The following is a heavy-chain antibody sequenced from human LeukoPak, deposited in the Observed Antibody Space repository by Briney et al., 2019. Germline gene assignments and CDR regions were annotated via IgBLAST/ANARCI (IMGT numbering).Heavy chain of an antibody. Sequence: PSETLSLTCTVSGGSISSSSYYWGWIRQPPGKGLEWIGSIYHSGSTYYNPSLKSRVTISVDTSKNQFSLKLSSVTAADTAVYYCARVVTMVRGVIDPWGQGTLVTVSS. V-gene: IGHV4-39*01. J-gene: IGHJ5*02. D-gene: IGHD3-10*01. CDR1: GGSISSSSYY. CDR2: IYHSGST. CDR3: ARVVTMVRGVIDP.